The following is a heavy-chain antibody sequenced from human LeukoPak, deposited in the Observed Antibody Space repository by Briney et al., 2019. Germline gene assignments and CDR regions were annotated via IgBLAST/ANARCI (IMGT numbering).Heavy chain of an antibody. Sequence: GGSLRLSCAASGFTFSSYGMHWVRQAPGKGLEWVAFIRYDGSNKYYADSVKGRFTISRDNSKNTLSLQMDSLRPDDTAVYYCAKGYCVGTSCYSGLDWGQGTLVTVSS. J-gene: IGHJ4*02. CDR3: AKGYCVGTSCYSGLD. D-gene: IGHD2-2*01. CDR2: IRYDGSNK. CDR1: GFTFSSYG. V-gene: IGHV3-30*02.